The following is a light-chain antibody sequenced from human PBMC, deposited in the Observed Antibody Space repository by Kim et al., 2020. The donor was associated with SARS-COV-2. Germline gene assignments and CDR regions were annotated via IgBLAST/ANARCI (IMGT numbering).Light chain of an antibody. J-gene: IGKJ1*01. CDR3: QQYDSSPKT. CDR2: GAS. Sequence: EIELTQSPGTLSLSPGERATVSCRASQAFSTNYLAWYQHKPGQAPRLLIYGASSRATGIPDRFSGSGSGTDFTLTISRLEPEDFAVYYCQQYDSSPKTFGQGTKVDIK. V-gene: IGKV3-20*01. CDR1: QAFSTNY.